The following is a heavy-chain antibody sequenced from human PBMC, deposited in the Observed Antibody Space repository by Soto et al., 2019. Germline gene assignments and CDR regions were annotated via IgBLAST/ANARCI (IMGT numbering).Heavy chain of an antibody. V-gene: IGHV4-59*08. D-gene: IGHD3-3*01. J-gene: IGHJ3*02. CDR1: GGSMSSYY. Sequence: QVQLQEAGPGLVKPSETLSLTCNVSGGSMSSYYWSWIRQPPGIGLEWIGYSYYSGSAYYNPSLKSRVTIAVDTSKNQFSLSLTSVTASDTAVYYCARVLVQISGVVNSDGFDIWGQGTMVTVSS. CDR2: SYYSGSA. CDR3: ARVLVQISGVVNSDGFDI.